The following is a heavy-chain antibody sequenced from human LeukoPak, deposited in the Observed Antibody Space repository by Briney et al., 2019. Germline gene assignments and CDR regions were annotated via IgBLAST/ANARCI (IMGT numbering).Heavy chain of an antibody. Sequence: GGSLRLSCAASGFTFSSYSMNWVRQAPGKGLEWVSSIGGSSSYIYYADSVKGRFTISRDNAKNSLYLQMNSLRAEDTAVYYCARVGYYYDSSGDYWGQGTLVTVSS. CDR1: GFTFSSYS. J-gene: IGHJ4*02. D-gene: IGHD3-22*01. V-gene: IGHV3-21*01. CDR3: ARVGYYYDSSGDY. CDR2: IGGSSSYI.